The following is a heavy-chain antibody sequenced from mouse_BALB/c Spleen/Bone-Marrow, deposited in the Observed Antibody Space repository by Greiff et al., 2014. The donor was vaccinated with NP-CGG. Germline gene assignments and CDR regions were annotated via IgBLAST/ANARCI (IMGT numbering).Heavy chain of an antibody. CDR2: IYYSGTI. Sequence: EVHLVESGPGLVKPSQTVSLTCTVPGISITIGNYRWSWIRQFPGNKLEWIGYIYYSGTITYNPSLTSRTAITRDTSKNQFFLEMNSLTAEDTATYYCTRDNWDGYFDYWGQGTTLTISS. CDR1: GISITIGNYR. J-gene: IGHJ2*01. D-gene: IGHD4-1*02. V-gene: IGHV3-5*02. CDR3: TRDNWDGYFDY.